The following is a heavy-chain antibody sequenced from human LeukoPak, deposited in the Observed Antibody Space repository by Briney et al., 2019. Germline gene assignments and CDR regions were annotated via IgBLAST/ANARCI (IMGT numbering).Heavy chain of an antibody. J-gene: IGHJ4*02. CDR2: IYSGGST. CDR3: AREGPGIVGATFDY. D-gene: IGHD1-26*01. Sequence: GGSLRLSCAASGFTVSSNYMSWVRQAPGKGLDWVSVIYSGGSTYYADSVKGRFTISRDNSKNTLYLQMNSLRAEDTAVYYCAREGPGIVGATFDYWGQGTLVTVSS. V-gene: IGHV3-66*02. CDR1: GFTVSSNY.